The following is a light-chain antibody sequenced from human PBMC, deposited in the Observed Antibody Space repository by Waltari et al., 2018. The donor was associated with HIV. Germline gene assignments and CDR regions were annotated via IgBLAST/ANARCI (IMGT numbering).Light chain of an antibody. CDR3: CSYTKLTTHYVL. Sequence: QSALTQPASVSGSPGQSITISCNGTTTDIGGYNYVAWYQRHPDKAPKLIIFGVSTRPSGISSRCSGSKSGNTASLTISGLQAEDEADYYCCSYTKLTTHYVLFGGGTKLTVL. CDR2: GVS. J-gene: IGLJ2*01. V-gene: IGLV2-14*03. CDR1: TTDIGGYNY.